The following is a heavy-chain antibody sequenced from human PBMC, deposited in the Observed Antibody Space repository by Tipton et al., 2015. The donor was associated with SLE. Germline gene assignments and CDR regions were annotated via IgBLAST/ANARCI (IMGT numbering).Heavy chain of an antibody. CDR2: IYIGGNT. V-gene: IGHV4-61*02. CDR3: ARDLAWSGFFDL. Sequence: TLSLTCTVSGGSISSSSYYWSWIRQPAGKGLEWIGRIYIGGNTNYNPSLKSRVTLSVDTSKNQFSLKLSSVTAADTAVDYCARDLAWSGFFDLWGRGTLVTVSS. CDR1: GGSISSSSYY. J-gene: IGHJ2*01. D-gene: IGHD3-3*01.